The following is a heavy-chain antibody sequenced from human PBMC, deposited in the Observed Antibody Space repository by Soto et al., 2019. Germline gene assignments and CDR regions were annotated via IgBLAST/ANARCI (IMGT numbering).Heavy chain of an antibody. CDR2: INTNTGNP. Sequence: ASVKVSCKASGYTFTSYAMNWVRQAPGQGLEWMGWINTNTGNPTYAQGFTGRFVFSLDTSVSTAYLQICSLKAEDTAVYYCAREVGASLLYGYYYGMDVWGQGTTVTVSS. D-gene: IGHD2-8*01. CDR3: AREVGASLLYGYYYGMDV. CDR1: GYTFTSYA. V-gene: IGHV7-4-1*01. J-gene: IGHJ6*02.